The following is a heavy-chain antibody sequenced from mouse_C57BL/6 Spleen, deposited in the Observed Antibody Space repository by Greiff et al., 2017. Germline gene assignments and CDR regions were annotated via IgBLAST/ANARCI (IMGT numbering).Heavy chain of an antibody. CDR2: IYPGSGST. V-gene: IGHV1-55*01. CDR1: GYTFNSYW. J-gene: IGHJ1*03. Sequence: QVQLQQPGAELVKPGASVKMSCKASGYTFNSYWITWVKQRTGQGLEWIGDIYPGSGSTNYNEKFKSKATLTVDTSTRTAYMKLSSLTSEDSAVYYCARWCYGSSYGCFDFWGTGTTVTVSS. CDR3: ARWCYGSSYGCFDF. D-gene: IGHD1-1*01.